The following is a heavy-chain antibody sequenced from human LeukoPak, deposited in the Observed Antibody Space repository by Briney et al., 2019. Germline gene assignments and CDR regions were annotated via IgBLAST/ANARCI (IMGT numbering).Heavy chain of an antibody. D-gene: IGHD1-26*01. CDR3: ARGDGGSPYWYFDL. V-gene: IGHV4-30-2*01. CDR1: GGSISSGGYS. J-gene: IGHJ2*01. Sequence: SQTLSLTCAVSGGSISSGGYSWSWIRQPPGKGLEWIGYIYHSGSTYYNPSLKSRVTISVDRSKNQFSLKLSSVTAADTAVYYCARGDGGSPYWYFDLWGRGTLVTVSS. CDR2: IYHSGST.